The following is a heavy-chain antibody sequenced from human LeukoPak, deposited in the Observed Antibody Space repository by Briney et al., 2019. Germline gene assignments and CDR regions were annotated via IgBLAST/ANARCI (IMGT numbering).Heavy chain of an antibody. CDR3: ARGVTRSSDYVWGSYRYRGPRYNWFDP. D-gene: IGHD3-16*02. V-gene: IGHV4-34*01. CDR1: GGSFSGYY. Sequence: SETLSLTCAVYGGSFSGYYWSWIRQPPGKGLEWIGEINHSGSTNYNPSLKSRVTISVDTSKNQFSLKLSSVTAADTAVYYCARGVTRSSDYVWGSYRYRGPRYNWFDPWGQGTLVTVSS. CDR2: INHSGST. J-gene: IGHJ5*02.